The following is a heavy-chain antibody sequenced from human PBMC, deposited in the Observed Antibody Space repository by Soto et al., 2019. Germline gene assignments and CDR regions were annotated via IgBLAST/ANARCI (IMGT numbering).Heavy chain of an antibody. J-gene: IGHJ4*02. Sequence: SETLSLTCAVSGGSISSGGYSWSWIRQPPGKGLEWIGYIYHSGSTYYNPSLKSRVTISVDRSKNQFSLKLSSVTAADTAVYYCASARDFYGSGSYYRPFDTKYYFDYWGQGTLVTVSS. V-gene: IGHV4-30-2*01. CDR2: IYHSGST. CDR1: GGSISSGGYS. D-gene: IGHD3-10*01. CDR3: ASARDFYGSGSYYRPFDTKYYFDY.